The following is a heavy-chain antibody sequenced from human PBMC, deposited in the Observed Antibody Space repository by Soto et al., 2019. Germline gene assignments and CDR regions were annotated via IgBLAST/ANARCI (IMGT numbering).Heavy chain of an antibody. CDR2: FYYSGST. CDR3: ARDRDYGGNSGSGMGYYYYGMDV. Sequence: PSETLSLTCTVSGGSISSYYWSWIRQPPGKGLEWIGYFYYSGSTNYTPSLKSRVTIAVDTSKNQFSLKLSSVTAADTAVYYCARDRDYGGNSGSGMGYYYYGMDVWGQGTTVTVSS. J-gene: IGHJ6*02. D-gene: IGHD4-17*01. V-gene: IGHV4-59*01. CDR1: GGSISSYY.